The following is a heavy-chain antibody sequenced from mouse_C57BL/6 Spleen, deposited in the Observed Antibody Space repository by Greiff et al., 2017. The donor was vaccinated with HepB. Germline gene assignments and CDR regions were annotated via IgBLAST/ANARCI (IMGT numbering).Heavy chain of an antibody. V-gene: IGHV1-53*01. CDR1: GYTFTSYW. J-gene: IGHJ1*03. Sequence: QVQLQQPGTELVKPGASVKLSCKASGYTFTSYWMHWVKQRPGQGLEWIGNINPSNGGTNYNEKFKSKATLTVDKSSSTAYMQLSSRTSEDSAVYYCARSDGYDWYFDVWGTGTTVTVSS. CDR3: ARSDGYDWYFDV. CDR2: INPSNGGT. D-gene: IGHD2-2*01.